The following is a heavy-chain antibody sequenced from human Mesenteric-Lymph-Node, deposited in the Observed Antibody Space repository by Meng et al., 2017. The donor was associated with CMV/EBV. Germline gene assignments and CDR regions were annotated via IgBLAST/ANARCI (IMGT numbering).Heavy chain of an antibody. CDR3: AAARSHSNYYDSSGSRGVGY. D-gene: IGHD3-22*01. CDR1: GYTFTGYY. V-gene: IGHV1-2*02. J-gene: IGHJ4*02. CDR2: INPNSGGT. Sequence: ASVKVSCKASGYTFTGYYMHWVRQAPGQGLEWMGWINPNSGGTNYAQKFQGRVTMTRDTSISTAYMDLSSLRSDDTAVYYCAAARSHSNYYDSSGSRGVGYWGQGTLVTVSS.